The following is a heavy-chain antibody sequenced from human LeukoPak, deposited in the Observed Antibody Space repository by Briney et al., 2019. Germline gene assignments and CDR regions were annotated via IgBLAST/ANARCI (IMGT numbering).Heavy chain of an antibody. D-gene: IGHD2-15*01. CDR1: GFTFDDYA. V-gene: IGHV3-20*04. J-gene: IGHJ4*02. CDR2: TNWDGGRT. CDR3: AKDRLRYCSGGSCYSPVDY. Sequence: GGSLRLSCAASGFTFDDYAMSWVRQTPGKGLEWVSGTNWDGGRTGYADSVKGRFTISRDNAKNSLYLQMNSLRVEDTAVYYCAKDRLRYCSGGSCYSPVDYWGQGTLVSVSS.